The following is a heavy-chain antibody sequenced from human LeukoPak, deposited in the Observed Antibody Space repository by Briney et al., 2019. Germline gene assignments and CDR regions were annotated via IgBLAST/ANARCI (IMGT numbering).Heavy chain of an antibody. CDR1: GFTFTDYW. V-gene: IGHV3-7*01. Sequence: GGSLRLSCAVSGFTFTDYWMNWVRQAPGKGLEWVASIRQDGSEKTYVDSVKGRFTITRDNTKNSLSLQVNSLRVEDTAVYYCARDGTAAGPYFDLWGQGTLVTVSS. J-gene: IGHJ4*01. D-gene: IGHD6-13*01. CDR3: ARDGTAAGPYFDL. CDR2: IRQDGSEK.